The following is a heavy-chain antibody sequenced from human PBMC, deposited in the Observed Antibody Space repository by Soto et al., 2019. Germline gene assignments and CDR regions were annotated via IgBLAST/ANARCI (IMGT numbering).Heavy chain of an antibody. CDR2: INSDGSST. CDR1: GFTFSSYW. V-gene: IGHV3-74*01. J-gene: IGHJ4*02. CDR3: VAKSDYGDRYFDY. Sequence: PGGSLRLSCAASGFTFSSYWMHWVRQAPGKGLVWVSRINSDGSSTSYADSVKGRFTISGDNAKNTLYLQMNSLRAEDTAVYYCVAKSDYGDRYFDYWGQGTLVTVSS. D-gene: IGHD4-17*01.